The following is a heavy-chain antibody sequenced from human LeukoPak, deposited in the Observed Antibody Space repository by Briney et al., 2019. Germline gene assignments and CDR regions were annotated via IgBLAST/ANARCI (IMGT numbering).Heavy chain of an antibody. CDR3: ARMIYDSSGYYYPNYFDY. V-gene: IGHV1-69*13. Sequence: ASVKVSCKASGGTFSSYAISWVRQAPGQGLEWMGGIIPIFGTANYAQKFQGRVTITADESTSTAYMELSSLRSEDTAVYYCARMIYDSSGYYYPNYFDYRGQGTLVTVSS. CDR2: IIPIFGTA. D-gene: IGHD3-22*01. CDR1: GGTFSSYA. J-gene: IGHJ4*02.